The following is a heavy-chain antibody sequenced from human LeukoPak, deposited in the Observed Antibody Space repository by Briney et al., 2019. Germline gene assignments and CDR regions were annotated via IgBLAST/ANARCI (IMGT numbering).Heavy chain of an antibody. Sequence: GGSLRLSCAASGFTFSDYYMSWIRHAPGEGLEWVSYISSSSSYTNYTDSVEGRFTISRDNAKNSLYLQMNSLRAEDTAVYYCARVGSTVTEDFDYWGQGTLVTVSS. D-gene: IGHD4-17*01. J-gene: IGHJ4*02. V-gene: IGHV3-11*05. CDR3: ARVGSTVTEDFDY. CDR2: ISSSSSYT. CDR1: GFTFSDYY.